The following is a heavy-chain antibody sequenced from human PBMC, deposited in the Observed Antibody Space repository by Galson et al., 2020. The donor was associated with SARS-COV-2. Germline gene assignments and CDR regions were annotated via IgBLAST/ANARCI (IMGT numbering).Heavy chain of an antibody. J-gene: IGHJ3*02. CDR3: AGSGYSGYDAFDN. CDR1: GYTFTSYG. V-gene: IGHV1-18*01. Sequence: ASVKVSCKASGYTFTSYGISWVRQPPAQGLEWLGWISAYNGNTNYAQKLQGRVTMTTDTSTSTAYMALRSLRSDDTAVYYCAGSGYSGYDAFDNWGRGTMVNVSS. D-gene: IGHD5-12*01. CDR2: ISAYNGNT.